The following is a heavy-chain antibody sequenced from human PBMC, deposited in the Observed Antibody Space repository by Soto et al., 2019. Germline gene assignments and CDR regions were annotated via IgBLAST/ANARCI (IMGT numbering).Heavy chain of an antibody. V-gene: IGHV1-69*02. CDR1: GGTFSSYT. CDR2: IIPIIGIA. D-gene: IGHD2-15*01. Sequence: QVQLVQSGAEVKETGSSVKVSCKASGGTFSSYTFSWVRQAPGQGLEWMGTIIPIIGIANYAQKFQGRGTMTADKSTSTAYMELRSLRSEDTAVYYCARQEGGTEGSDWFDPWGQGTLVTVSS. CDR3: ARQEGGTEGSDWFDP. J-gene: IGHJ5*02.